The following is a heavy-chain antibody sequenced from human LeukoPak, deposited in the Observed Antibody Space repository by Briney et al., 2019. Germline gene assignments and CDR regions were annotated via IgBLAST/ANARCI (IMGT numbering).Heavy chain of an antibody. V-gene: IGHV4-4*07. D-gene: IGHD3-9*01. Sequence: SETLSLTCSVSGGSISTYYWSWIRQPAGKGLEWIGRVHRSGNTNYNPSLQSRVTMSVDTSKNQISLRLRFETAADTAVYYGARDDFEYSVHYGMDVWGQGTAVTVSS. CDR2: VHRSGNT. CDR1: GGSISTYY. J-gene: IGHJ6*02. CDR3: ARDDFEYSVHYGMDV.